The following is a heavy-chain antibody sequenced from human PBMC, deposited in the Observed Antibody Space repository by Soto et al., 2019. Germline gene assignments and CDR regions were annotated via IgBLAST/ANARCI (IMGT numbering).Heavy chain of an antibody. CDR3: ARDSFNAGLYFDH. Sequence: QVQLQESGPGLVKPSETLSLTCTVSGDSINGYFWNWIRQPPGKGLVWIGYIYSSGHTTYNPSLKSRVTMSVDTSKNQFSLILNSVTAADTAVYYCARDSFNAGLYFDHWGRGSLVTVSS. J-gene: IGHJ4*02. V-gene: IGHV4-59*01. CDR2: IYSSGHT. CDR1: GDSINGYF. D-gene: IGHD6-13*01.